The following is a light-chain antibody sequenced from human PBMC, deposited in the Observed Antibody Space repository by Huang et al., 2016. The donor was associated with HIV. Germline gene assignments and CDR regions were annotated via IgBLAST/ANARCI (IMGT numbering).Light chain of an antibody. CDR1: QGIANY. V-gene: IGKV1-17*03. CDR3: LQHHGYPRT. CDR2: AAS. Sequence: DIQLTQSPSAMSASVGDRVSITCRASQGIANYLAWFQQKPGGAPKRLIYAASSLQSGGPARFSGSGSGTKFTLTINSLQPEDVATYYCLQHHGYPRTFGQGTKV. J-gene: IGKJ1*01.